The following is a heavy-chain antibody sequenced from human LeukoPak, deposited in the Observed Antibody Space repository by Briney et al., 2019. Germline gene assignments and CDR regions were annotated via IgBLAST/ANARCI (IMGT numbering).Heavy chain of an antibody. CDR2: INPNSGGT. D-gene: IGHD5-18*01. CDR1: GYTFTNFD. CDR3: AREGRPSSRGYSYGYHNWFDP. Sequence: GASVKVSCKASGYTFTNFDINWVRQAPGQGLEWMGWINPNSGGTNYAQKFQGWVTMTRDTSISTAYMELSRLRSDDTAVYYCAREGRPSSRGYSYGYHNWFDPWGQGTLVTVSS. V-gene: IGHV1-2*04. J-gene: IGHJ5*02.